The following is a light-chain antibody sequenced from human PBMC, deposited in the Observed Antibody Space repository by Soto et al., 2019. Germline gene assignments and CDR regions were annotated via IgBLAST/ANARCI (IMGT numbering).Light chain of an antibody. CDR3: CSYAGSRMV. CDR2: EGS. V-gene: IGLV2-23*01. J-gene: IGLJ2*01. Sequence: QSVLTQPASMSGSPGQSITISCTGTSSDFGSYNLVSWYQQHPGKAPKLMIYEGSKRPSGVSNRFSCSKSGNTASLTISGLQAEDEADYYCCSYAGSRMVFGGGTKLTVL. CDR1: SSDFGSYNL.